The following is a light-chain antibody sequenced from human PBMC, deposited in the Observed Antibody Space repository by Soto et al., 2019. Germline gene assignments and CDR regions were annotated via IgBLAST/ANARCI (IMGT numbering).Light chain of an antibody. J-gene: IGKJ1*01. CDR1: QSLLHGDGHNY. CDR2: LGS. V-gene: IGKV2-28*01. CDR3: MQSLLTLT. Sequence: DIVMTQSPLSLPVTPGEPASISCRSRQSLLHGDGHNYLEWYLQKPGQSPQLLIYLGSNRASGVPDRFSGGGSGTDFTLQISRVEAEDVGVYYWMQSLLTLTFGQGTKVEI.